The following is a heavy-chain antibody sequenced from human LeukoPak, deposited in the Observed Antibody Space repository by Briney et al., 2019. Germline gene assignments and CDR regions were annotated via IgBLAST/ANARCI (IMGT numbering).Heavy chain of an antibody. J-gene: IGHJ4*02. CDR3: ATWIHYSSRWYYFDY. Sequence: GGSLRLSCAASGFTFSSYAMSWVRQAPGKGLEWASGISGSYSTTYYADSVKGRITISRDNSKNTLYLQMNSLRAEDTAVYYCATWIHYSSRWYYFDYWGQGTLVTVSS. CDR1: GFTFSSYA. CDR2: ISGSYSTT. V-gene: IGHV3-23*01. D-gene: IGHD6-19*01.